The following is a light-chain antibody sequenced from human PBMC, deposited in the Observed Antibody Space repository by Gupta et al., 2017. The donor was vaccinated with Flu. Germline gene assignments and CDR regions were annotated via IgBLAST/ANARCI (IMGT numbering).Light chain of an antibody. CDR1: SSNFGYYT. CDR2: RNN. V-gene: IGLV1-44*01. J-gene: IGLJ3*02. Sequence: QSVLSQPLSVSGTLGQRVTMSCSGSSSNFGYYTVSWYQQCPGTAPKLLIYRNNQRPSGVPDRFSGSKSGTAASLAISGLQSDDEADYYCSAGDDSLNSWVFGGGTKLTVL. CDR3: SAGDDSLNSWV.